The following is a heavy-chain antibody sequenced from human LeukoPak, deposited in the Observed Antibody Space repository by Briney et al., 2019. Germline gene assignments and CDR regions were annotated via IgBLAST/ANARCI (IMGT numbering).Heavy chain of an antibody. V-gene: IGHV4-34*01. D-gene: IGHD1-26*01. Sequence: SETLSLTCAVYGGSFSGYYRSWLRQPPGKGLEWIGEINHGGSTNYSPSLKSRVTISVDTSKNQFSLKLSSVTAADTAVYYCARYGGSYGYYYYYMDVWGKGTTVTVSS. J-gene: IGHJ6*03. CDR1: GGSFSGYY. CDR2: INHGGST. CDR3: ARYGGSYGYYYYYMDV.